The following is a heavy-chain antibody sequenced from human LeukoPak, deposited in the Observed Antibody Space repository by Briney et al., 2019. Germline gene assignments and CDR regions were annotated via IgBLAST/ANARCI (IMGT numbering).Heavy chain of an antibody. CDR3: ARDRAWNYFDY. D-gene: IGHD3-3*01. V-gene: IGHV3-30*03. J-gene: IGHJ4*02. Sequence: GGSLRLSCAPSGFTFSRHGMHWVRQAPGKGLEWVAIISNDGSRKYYGHSVEGRYTISRDNSKNTLYLQMDSLRAEDTAVYYCARDRAWNYFDYWGQGTLVTVSS. CDR2: ISNDGSRK. CDR1: GFTFSRHG.